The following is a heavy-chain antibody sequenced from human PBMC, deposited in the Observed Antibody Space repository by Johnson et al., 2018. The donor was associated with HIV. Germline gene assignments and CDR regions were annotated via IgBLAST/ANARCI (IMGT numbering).Heavy chain of an antibody. J-gene: IGHJ3*02. CDR2: ISYDGSNE. Sequence: QVQLVESGGGVVQPGRSLRLSCVASGFTFSSYGMHWVRQAPGKGLEWVAVISYDGSNEYYADSVKGRFTISRDNSKNTLYLQMNSLRAEDTAVYYCAREDKNWNYDHAFDIWGQGTMVTVSS. D-gene: IGHD1-7*01. CDR3: AREDKNWNYDHAFDI. V-gene: IGHV3-30*03. CDR1: GFTFSSYG.